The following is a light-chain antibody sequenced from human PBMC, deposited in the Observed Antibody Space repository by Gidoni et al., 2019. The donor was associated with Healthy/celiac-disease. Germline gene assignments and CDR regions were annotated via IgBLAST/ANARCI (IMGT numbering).Light chain of an antibody. Sequence: SSALTQPPPVSVSPGQTARITCSGDALPKQYAYWYQQKPGQAPVLVIYKDSERPSGIPERFSGSSSGTTVTLTISGVQAEDEADYYCQSADSSGTYYVFGTGTKVTVL. V-gene: IGLV3-25*03. CDR3: QSADSSGTYYV. CDR1: ALPKQY. J-gene: IGLJ1*01. CDR2: KDS.